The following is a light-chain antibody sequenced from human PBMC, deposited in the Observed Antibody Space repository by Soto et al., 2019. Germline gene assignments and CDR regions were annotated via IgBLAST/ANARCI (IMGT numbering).Light chain of an antibody. V-gene: IGLV2-14*01. CDR2: DVS. J-gene: IGLJ1*01. CDR3: SSYTTSNTRQIV. Sequence: QSVLTQPASVSGSPGQSITFSCTGTSSDVGGYNYVSWYQRHPGKAPKFMIYDVSNRPSGVSNRFSGSKSGNTASLTISGLQAEDEADYYCSSYTTSNTRQIVFGTGTKVTVL. CDR1: SSDVGGYNY.